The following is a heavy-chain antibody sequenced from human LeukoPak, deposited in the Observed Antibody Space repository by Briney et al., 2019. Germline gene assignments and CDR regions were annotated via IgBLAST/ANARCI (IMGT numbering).Heavy chain of an antibody. CDR3: ATYDSSGYYRYFDY. Sequence: SETLSLTCAVYGGSFSGYYWSWIRQPPGKGLEWIGEINHSGSTNYNPSHKSRVTISVDTSKNQFSLKLSSVTAADTAVYYCATYDSSGYYRYFDYWGQGTLVTVSS. D-gene: IGHD3-22*01. CDR2: INHSGST. J-gene: IGHJ4*02. V-gene: IGHV4-34*01. CDR1: GGSFSGYY.